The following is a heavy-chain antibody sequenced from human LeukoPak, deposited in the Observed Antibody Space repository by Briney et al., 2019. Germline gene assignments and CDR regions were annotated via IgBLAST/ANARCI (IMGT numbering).Heavy chain of an antibody. CDR1: GGSFSDYY. D-gene: IGHD3-22*01. Sequence: SETLSLTCAVYGGSFSDYYWSWIRQPPGKGLEWIGEINHSGSTNYNPSLKSRVTISVDTSKNQFSLKLSSVTAADTAVYYCAYISGYQQQWGQGTLVTVSS. J-gene: IGHJ1*01. CDR3: AYISGYQQQ. V-gene: IGHV4-34*01. CDR2: INHSGST.